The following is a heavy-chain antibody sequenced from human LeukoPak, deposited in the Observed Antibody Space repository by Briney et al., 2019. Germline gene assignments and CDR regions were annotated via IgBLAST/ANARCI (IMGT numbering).Heavy chain of an antibody. Sequence: ASVKVSCKASGYTFTSYGISWVRQAPGQGLEWMGWISAYNGNTNYAQKLQGRVTMTTDTSTSTAYMELRSLRSDDTAVYHCARDAELIPQGDYWGQGTLVTVSS. J-gene: IGHJ4*02. CDR2: ISAYNGNT. D-gene: IGHD2-2*02. V-gene: IGHV1-18*01. CDR3: ARDAELIPQGDY. CDR1: GYTFTSYG.